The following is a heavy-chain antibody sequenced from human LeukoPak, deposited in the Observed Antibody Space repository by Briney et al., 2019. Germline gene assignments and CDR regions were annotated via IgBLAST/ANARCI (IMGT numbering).Heavy chain of an antibody. CDR3: AKSSGWSYYYYGMDV. V-gene: IGHV3-21*04. J-gene: IGHJ6*02. CDR1: GFTFSSYS. Sequence: GGSLRLSCAASGFTFSSYSMNWVRQAPGKGLEWVSSISSGSSYMYYADSVKGRFTISRDNAENSLYLQMNSLRAEDTALYYCAKSSGWSYYYYGMDVWGQGTTVTVSS. D-gene: IGHD6-19*01. CDR2: ISSGSSYM.